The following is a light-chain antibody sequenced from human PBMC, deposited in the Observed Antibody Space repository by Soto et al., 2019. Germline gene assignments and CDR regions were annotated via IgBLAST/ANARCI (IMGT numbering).Light chain of an antibody. J-gene: IGLJ2*01. CDR2: SAD. CDR3: AAWDASLNGVV. V-gene: IGLV1-44*01. Sequence: VLTQPPSASGTPGQRVTISCSGSNSNIGSNPVNWYQQLPGTAPRLLIYSADQRPSGVPDRISGSKSGPSASLAISGLQSEDEADYYCAAWDASLNGVVFGGGTKLTVL. CDR1: NSNIGSNP.